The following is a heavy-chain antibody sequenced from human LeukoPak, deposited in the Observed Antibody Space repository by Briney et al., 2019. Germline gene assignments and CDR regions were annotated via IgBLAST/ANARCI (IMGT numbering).Heavy chain of an antibody. V-gene: IGHV1-69*13. CDR2: IIPIFGTA. CDR3: ARDQGDNSYGYYAIWYAFDV. CDR1: GGTFSSYA. J-gene: IGHJ3*01. Sequence: GASVKVSCKASGGTFSSYAISWVRQAPGQGLEWMGGIIPIFGTANYAQKFQGRVTITADESTSTAHMELSSLRSEDTAVYYCARDQGDNSYGYYAIWYAFDVWGQGTMVTVSS. D-gene: IGHD5-18*01.